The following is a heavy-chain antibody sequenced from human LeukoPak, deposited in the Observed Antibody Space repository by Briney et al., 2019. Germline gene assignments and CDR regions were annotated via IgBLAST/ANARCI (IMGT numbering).Heavy chain of an antibody. V-gene: IGHV4-59*11. CDR1: GGSISSHY. Sequence: TTSETLSLTCTVSGGSISSHYWTWIRQPPGKGLEWIGYISYSGNTNYNPSLRSRVTILVDTSKNQISLKLSSVTAADTAVYYCARDPTSVTKGIDIWGQGTTVTVSS. CDR2: ISYSGNT. J-gene: IGHJ3*02. CDR3: ARDPTSVTKGIDI. D-gene: IGHD4-17*01.